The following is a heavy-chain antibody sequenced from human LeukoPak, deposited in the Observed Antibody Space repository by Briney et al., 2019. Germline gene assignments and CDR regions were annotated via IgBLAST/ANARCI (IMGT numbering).Heavy chain of an antibody. CDR3: ARAGYYGSGSPMAVFDY. CDR2: IYHSGST. D-gene: IGHD3-10*01. V-gene: IGHV4-4*02. J-gene: IGHJ4*02. Sequence: PSETLSLTCAVPGGSISSSNWWSWVRQPPGKGLEWIGEIYHSGSTNYNPSLKSRVTISVDKSKNQFSLKLSSVTAADTAVYYCARAGYYGSGSPMAVFDYWGQGTLVTVSS. CDR1: GGSISSSNW.